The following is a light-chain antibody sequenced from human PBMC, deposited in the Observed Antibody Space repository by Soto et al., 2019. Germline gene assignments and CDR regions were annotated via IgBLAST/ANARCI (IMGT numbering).Light chain of an antibody. J-gene: IGKJ2*01. Sequence: IQLTQSPSFLSASVGDRVTITCRASQGITSWLVWYQQKPGKAPKLLIYAASSLQSGVPSRFSGSGSGTDFSLTISSLQPEDFATYYCQQTDSFPYTFGRGTKVDIK. V-gene: IGKV1-12*01. CDR1: QGITSW. CDR2: AAS. CDR3: QQTDSFPYT.